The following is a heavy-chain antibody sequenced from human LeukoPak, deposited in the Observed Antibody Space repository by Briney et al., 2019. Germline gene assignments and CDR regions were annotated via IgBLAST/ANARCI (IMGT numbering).Heavy chain of an antibody. V-gene: IGHV1-46*01. J-gene: IGHJ5*02. CDR2: INSSGGST. CDR1: GYTFTSYY. CDR3: ARDYYDSSGPFDP. Sequence: ASVKVSCKASGYTFTSYYMHWVRQAPGQGLEWMGIINSSGGSTSYAQRFQGRVTMARDTSTSTVYMELSSLRSEDTAVYYCARDYYDSSGPFDPWGQGTLVTVSS. D-gene: IGHD3-22*01.